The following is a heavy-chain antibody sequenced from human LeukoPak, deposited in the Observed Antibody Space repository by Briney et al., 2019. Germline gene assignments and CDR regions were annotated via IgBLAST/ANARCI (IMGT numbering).Heavy chain of an antibody. CDR3: ARVSGEYCSSTTCYGAALDF. V-gene: IGHV3-48*03. CDR2: ISSSDSAI. J-gene: IGHJ3*01. CDR1: GFTFSSYE. D-gene: IGHD2-2*01. Sequence: GGSLRLSCAASGFTFSSYEMNGVRQAPGKGLEWVSYISSSDSAIYYADSVKGRFTISRDNAKNSLYLQMNSLRAEDTAIYYCARVSGEYCSSTTCYGAALDFWGQGTMVTVSS.